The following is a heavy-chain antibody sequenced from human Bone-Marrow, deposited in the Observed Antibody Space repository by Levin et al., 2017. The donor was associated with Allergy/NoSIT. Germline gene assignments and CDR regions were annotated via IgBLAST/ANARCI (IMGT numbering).Heavy chain of an antibody. V-gene: IGHV4-34*01. CDR2: INHSGSP. CDR3: ARASRGRGNCGSASGYSLGY. D-gene: IGHD2-2*02. J-gene: IGHJ4*02. Sequence: SCAVYGGSFSGYNWNWIRQSPGKGLEWIGEINHSGSPNYNPSLESRVTISVDRSKNQLSLKLSSVTAADTAVYYCARASRGRGNCGSASGYSLGYWGQGTLVTVSS. CDR1: GGSFSGYN.